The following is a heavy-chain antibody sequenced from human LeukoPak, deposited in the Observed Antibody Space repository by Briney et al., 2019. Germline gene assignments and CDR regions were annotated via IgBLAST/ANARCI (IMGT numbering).Heavy chain of an antibody. CDR2: ISHDGSNK. J-gene: IGHJ2*01. D-gene: IGHD3-16*01. Sequence: GRSLRLSCAASGFAFSGYAMHWVRQAPGKGLEWVAVISHDGSNKYYSDSVKGRFTISRDNSENTLYVQMNSLRAEDTAVYYCARDNGLMTTFPNWYFDLWGRGTLVTVSS. V-gene: IGHV3-30-3*01. CDR3: ARDNGLMTTFPNWYFDL. CDR1: GFAFSGYA.